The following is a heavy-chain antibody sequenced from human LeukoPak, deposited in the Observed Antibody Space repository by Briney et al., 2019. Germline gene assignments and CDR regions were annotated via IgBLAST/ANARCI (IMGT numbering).Heavy chain of an antibody. D-gene: IGHD3-10*01. J-gene: IGHJ6*02. CDR3: ARGGGSNYYYGMDV. V-gene: IGHV4-34*01. CDR2: INHSGST. CDR1: GGSFSGYY. Sequence: SETLSLTCAVYGGSFSGYYWSWIRQPPGKGLEWIGEINHSGSTNYNPSLKSRVTISVDTSKNQFSLKLSSVTAADTAVYYCARGGGSNYYYGMDVWGQGTTVTVSS.